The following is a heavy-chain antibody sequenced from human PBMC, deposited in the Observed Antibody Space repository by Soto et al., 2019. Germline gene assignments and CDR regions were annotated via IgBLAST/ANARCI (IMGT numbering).Heavy chain of an antibody. V-gene: IGHV4-59*01. J-gene: IGHJ4*02. CDR1: GGSISSYY. CDR3: ARSVGTSVKFDY. CDR2: IYYSGST. Sequence: QVQLQESGPGLVKPSETLSLTCTVSGGSISSYYWSWIRQPPGKGLEWIGYIYYSGSTNYNPSLKSRVNMSVDTSKNQFSLKLSSVTAADTAVYYCARSVGTSVKFDYWGQGTLVTVSS. D-gene: IGHD1-1*01.